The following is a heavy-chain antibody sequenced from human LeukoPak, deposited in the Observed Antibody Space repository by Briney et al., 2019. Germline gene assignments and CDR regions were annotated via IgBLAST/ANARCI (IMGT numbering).Heavy chain of an antibody. V-gene: IGHV3-7*01. D-gene: IGHD6-19*01. J-gene: IGHJ4*02. CDR1: GFTFSTYW. Sequence: GGSLRLSCVASGFTFSTYWMSWVRQAPGKGLEWVANIKQDGYEKHYVDSVKGRFIISRDNARNSLFLQMNGLRAEDTAIYYCARDSAVAGRFDYWGQGTLVTVSS. CDR2: IKQDGYEK. CDR3: ARDSAVAGRFDY.